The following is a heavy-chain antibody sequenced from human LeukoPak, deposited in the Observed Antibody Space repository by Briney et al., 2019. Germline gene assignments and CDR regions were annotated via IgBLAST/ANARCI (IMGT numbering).Heavy chain of an antibody. CDR1: GGSISRYY. CDR3: ARRNRRGMQWLERSIPKGLYYFDY. D-gene: IGHD6-19*01. Sequence: SETLSLTCTVSGGSISRYYWSWIRQPPGKGLEWVGNIYYSGSTNYNPSLKNRVTISVDTSKNQFSLKLTAVTAAHTPVYYCARRNRRGMQWLERSIPKGLYYFDYWGQGTLVTVSS. CDR2: IYYSGST. J-gene: IGHJ4*02. V-gene: IGHV4-59*12.